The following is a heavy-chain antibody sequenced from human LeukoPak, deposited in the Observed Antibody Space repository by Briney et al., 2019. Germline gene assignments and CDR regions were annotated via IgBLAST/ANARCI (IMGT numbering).Heavy chain of an antibody. J-gene: IGHJ6*03. CDR2: INPNSGGT. D-gene: IGHD5-18*01. CDR3: ARDGTPTTTVNYYYYMDV. CDR1: GYTFTDYY. Sequence: ASVKVSCKASGYTFTDYYIHWVRQAPGQGLEWMGWINPNSGGTNYAQKFQGRVTMTRDTSITTAYMELSSLRSDDTAVYYCARDGTPTTTVNYYYYMDVWGKGTTVTVS. V-gene: IGHV1-2*02.